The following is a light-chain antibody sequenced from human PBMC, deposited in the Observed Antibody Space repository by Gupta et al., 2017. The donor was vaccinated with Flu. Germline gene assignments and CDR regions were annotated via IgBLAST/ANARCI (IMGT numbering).Light chain of an antibody. CDR1: NNMNVCHYH. CDR3: MSWPNSAWV. V-gene: IGLV5-37*01. J-gene: IGLJ3*02. CDR2: IHSDSEY. Sequence: PVLTHPLSSSAFRGDSARLTCTLPNNMNVCHYHIWLSGQTPGSPSSILLCIHSDSEYVHGSGRPSRFSGSNDPSANSAILLISGLQTGDEAVYYSMSWPNSAWVFCGGTRLTVL.